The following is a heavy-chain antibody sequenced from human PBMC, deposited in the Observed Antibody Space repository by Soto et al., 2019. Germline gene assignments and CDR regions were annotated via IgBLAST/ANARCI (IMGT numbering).Heavy chain of an antibody. D-gene: IGHD1-1*01. V-gene: IGHV4-4*07. CDR3: VRDGTKTLRDCFDP. CDR2: IYATGTT. Sequence: SETLSLTCTVSGASIGGFYWSWIRKSAGKGLEWIGRIYATGTTDYNPSLKSRVMMSVDTSKKQFSLKLRSVTAADTAVYYCVRDGTKTLRDCFDPCGQRISVTVSS. CDR1: GASIGGFY. J-gene: IGHJ5*02.